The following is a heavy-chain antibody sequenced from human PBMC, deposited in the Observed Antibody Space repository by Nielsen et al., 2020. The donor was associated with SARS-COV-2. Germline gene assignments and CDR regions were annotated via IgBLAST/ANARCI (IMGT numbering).Heavy chain of an antibody. J-gene: IGHJ4*02. Sequence: SGPTLVKPTETLTLTCTFSGFSLDTRGMCVSWIRQPPGKALEWLARIDWDDEKYYTTSLETRLTISKDSSKNQVFLRLTNMAPDDTATYYCARIRPDLIGGSYDQNNFDYWGQGTLVTVSP. CDR1: GFSLDTRGMC. CDR3: ARIRPDLIGGSYDQNNFDY. CDR2: IDWDDEK. V-gene: IGHV2-70*11. D-gene: IGHD3-10*01.